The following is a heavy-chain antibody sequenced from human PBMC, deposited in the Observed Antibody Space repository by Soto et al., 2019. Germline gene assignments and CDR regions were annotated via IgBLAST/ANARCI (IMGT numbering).Heavy chain of an antibody. CDR1: GYTLTELS. V-gene: IGHV1-24*01. CDR2: FDPEDGET. CDR3: AILDLIGYYDSSGYYAFDI. D-gene: IGHD3-22*01. Sequence: RASVKVSCKVSGYTLTELSMHWVRQAPGKGLEWMGGFDPEDGETIYAQKFQGRVTMTEDTSTDTAYMELSSLRSEDTAVYYCAILDLIGYYDSSGYYAFDIWGQGTMVTVSS. J-gene: IGHJ3*02.